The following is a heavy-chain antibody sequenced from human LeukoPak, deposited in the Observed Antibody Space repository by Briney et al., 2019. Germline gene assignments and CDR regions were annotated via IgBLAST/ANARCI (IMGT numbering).Heavy chain of an antibody. Sequence: SQTLSLTCAISGGSVSSNSVTWNWIRQSPSRGLEWLGRTYYRSTWYNDYAVSVRGRITVNPDTSKNQFSLHLNSVTPEDTAVYYCARRLTQYDCFDPWGQGILVTVSS. CDR1: GGSVSSNSVT. CDR2: TYYRSTWYN. CDR3: ARRLTQYDCFDP. D-gene: IGHD2-2*01. V-gene: IGHV6-1*01. J-gene: IGHJ5*02.